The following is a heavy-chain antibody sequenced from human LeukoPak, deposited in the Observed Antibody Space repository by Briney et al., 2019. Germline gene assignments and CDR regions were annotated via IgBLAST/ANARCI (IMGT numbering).Heavy chain of an antibody. J-gene: IGHJ4*02. CDR3: AREAQWQKHAIDY. V-gene: IGHV4-38-2*02. D-gene: IGHD6-19*01. Sequence: SETLSLTCSVSGYSISSGYYWGWIRQPPGKGLEYIGSFYRTGSTYYNPSPRSRVTISADTSKNQFSLKLSSVTAADTAVYYCAREAQWQKHAIDYWGQGTLVTVSS. CDR1: GYSISSGYY. CDR2: FYRTGST.